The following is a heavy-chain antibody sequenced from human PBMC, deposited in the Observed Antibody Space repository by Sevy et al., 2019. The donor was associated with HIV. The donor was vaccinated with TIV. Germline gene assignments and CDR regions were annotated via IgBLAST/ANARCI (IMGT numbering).Heavy chain of an antibody. Sequence: GGSLRLSCAASGFTFSSYAMSWVRQAPGKGLEWDSAISGSGGNTYYADSVKGRFTISRDNSKNTLYLQMNSLRAEDTAVYYCAKEEDFWSGYYTDQYFQHWGQGTLVTVSS. V-gene: IGHV3-23*01. CDR1: GFTFSSYA. D-gene: IGHD3-3*01. CDR3: AKEEDFWSGYYTDQYFQH. CDR2: ISGSGGNT. J-gene: IGHJ1*01.